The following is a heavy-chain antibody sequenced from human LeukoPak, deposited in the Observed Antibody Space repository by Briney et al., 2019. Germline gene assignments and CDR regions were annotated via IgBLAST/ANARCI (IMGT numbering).Heavy chain of an antibody. J-gene: IGHJ6*02. V-gene: IGHV3-30*18. CDR2: ISYDGSNK. Sequence: GGSLRLSCAVFGFTFSNYDMHWVHQAPGKGLEWVAVISYDGSNKYYADSVKGRFTVSRDNSKNMLYLQVNSLTIEDTAMYYCAKDSYGMDVWGQGTTVTVSS. CDR3: AKDSYGMDV. CDR1: GFTFSNYD.